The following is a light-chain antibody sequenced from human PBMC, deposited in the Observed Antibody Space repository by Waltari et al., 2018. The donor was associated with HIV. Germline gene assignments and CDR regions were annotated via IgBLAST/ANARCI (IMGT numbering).Light chain of an antibody. J-gene: IGKJ3*01. V-gene: IGKV1-39*01. CDR2: ATS. Sequence: DIQMTQSPSSLSVSVGDRVTIACRPSQSIATYLNWYHQKPVKAPKLVVYATSALQRGVPSRVSGSGSEADFTHTVGSLQPEDFGAYYGQQSYSVPFTFGAGTKVDIK. CDR1: QSIATY. CDR3: QQSYSVPFT.